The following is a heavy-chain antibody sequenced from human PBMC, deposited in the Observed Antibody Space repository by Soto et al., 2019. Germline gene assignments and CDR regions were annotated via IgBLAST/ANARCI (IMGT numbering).Heavy chain of an antibody. Sequence: ASVKVSCKASGYTITRYYMHWVRQAPGQGLEWMGIINPSSSARRYSQKFQGRVTMTRDVSTSTVYMEMSGLRSEDTAVYYCARGFCSSGNCYRLYSEDVDVWGQGTRVTVSS. J-gene: IGHJ6*02. CDR3: ARGFCSSGNCYRLYSEDVDV. V-gene: IGHV1-46*01. CDR1: GYTITRYY. D-gene: IGHD2-15*01. CDR2: INPSSSAR.